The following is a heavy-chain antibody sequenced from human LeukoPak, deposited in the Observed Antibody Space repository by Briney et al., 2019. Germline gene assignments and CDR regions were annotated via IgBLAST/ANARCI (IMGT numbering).Heavy chain of an antibody. CDR1: GFIVSRKY. D-gene: IGHD6-19*01. CDR3: ARGYSSGDYFDY. CDR2: IYSGGSA. J-gene: IGHJ4*02. Sequence: GGSLRLSCAASGFIVSRKYMSWVRQAPGKGLEWVSVIYSGGSADYADSVKGRFTISRDNSKNTLHLQMKSLRAEDTAVYYCARGYSSGDYFDYWGQGTLVTVSS. V-gene: IGHV3-66*01.